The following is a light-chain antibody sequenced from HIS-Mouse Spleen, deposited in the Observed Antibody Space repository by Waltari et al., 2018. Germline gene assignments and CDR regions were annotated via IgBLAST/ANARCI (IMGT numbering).Light chain of an antibody. Sequence: QSALTQPASVSGSPGQSITISCTGTSRDVGSYNLFSWYQQHPGKAPKLMIYEGSKRPSGVSNRFSGSKSGNTASLTMSGLQAEDEADYYCCSYAGSSTFVVFGGGTKLTVL. CDR2: EGS. J-gene: IGLJ2*01. V-gene: IGLV2-23*01. CDR1: SRDVGSYNL. CDR3: CSYAGSSTFVV.